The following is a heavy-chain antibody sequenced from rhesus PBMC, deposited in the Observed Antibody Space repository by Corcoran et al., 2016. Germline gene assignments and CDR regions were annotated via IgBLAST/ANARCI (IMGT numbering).Heavy chain of an antibody. J-gene: IGHJ4*01. V-gene: IGHV3-8*01. CDR3: ARLTSGYYTL. Sequence: EVQLVESGGGLVQPGGSLRLSCTGSGFTCGSYYMYWLRQAPGKGLVWVLAYNPGGYSTWYTDSVKGRFTISKENAKNTLYLQRDSLRAEDTSVYYCARLTSGYYTLWGQGVLVTVSS. D-gene: IGHD3-28*01. CDR1: GFTCGSYY. CDR2: YNPGGYST.